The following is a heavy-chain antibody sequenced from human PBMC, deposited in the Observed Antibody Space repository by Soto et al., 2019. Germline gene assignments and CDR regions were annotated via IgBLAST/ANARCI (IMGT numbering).Heavy chain of an antibody. CDR3: ARDVEYSYAYGDYYYGMDV. D-gene: IGHD5-18*01. J-gene: IGHJ6*02. CDR2: ISGSGGST. Sequence: PGGSLRLSCAASGFTFSSYAMSWVRQAPGKGLEWVSAISGSGGSTYYADSVKGRFTISRDNSKNTLYLQMNSLRAEDTAVYYCARDVEYSYAYGDYYYGMDVWGQGTTVTVSS. V-gene: IGHV3-23*01. CDR1: GFTFSSYA.